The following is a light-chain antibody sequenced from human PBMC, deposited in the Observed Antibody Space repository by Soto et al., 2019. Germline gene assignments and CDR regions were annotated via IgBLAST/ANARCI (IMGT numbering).Light chain of an antibody. CDR1: QSISSY. Sequence: DIQMTQSPSSLSASVGDRVTITCRASQSISSYLNWYQQKPGKAPKLLIYAASSLQSGVPSRFSGSGSGTEFTLTISSLQPDYFATYYRQQYNSYSMFGQGTKVDIK. J-gene: IGKJ1*01. V-gene: IGKV1-39*01. CDR3: QQYNSYSM. CDR2: AAS.